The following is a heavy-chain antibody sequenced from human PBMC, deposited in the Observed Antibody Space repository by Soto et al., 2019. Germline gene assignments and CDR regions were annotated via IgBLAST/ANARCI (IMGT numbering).Heavy chain of an antibody. CDR2: INAGNGNT. CDR1: GGTFSSYA. V-gene: IGHV1-3*01. Sequence: ASVKVSCKASGGTFSSYAISWVRQAPGQRLEWMGWINAGNGNTKYSQKFQGRVTITRDTSASTAYMELSSLRSEDTAVYYCARDLRGWPAYWGQGTLVTVSS. CDR3: ARDLRGWPAY. D-gene: IGHD5-12*01. J-gene: IGHJ4*02.